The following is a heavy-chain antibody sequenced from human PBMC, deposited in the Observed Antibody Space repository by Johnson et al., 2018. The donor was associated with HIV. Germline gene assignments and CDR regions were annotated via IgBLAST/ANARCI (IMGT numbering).Heavy chain of an antibody. V-gene: IGHV3-23*04. CDR3: AKAYSSGWWALDI. Sequence: VQLVESGGGLVQPGGSLRLSCAASGFTFSSYAMRWVRQAPGKGLEWVSGISDSGGSTHYADSVKGRFTISRDNSKNTLYLQMNSLRAEDTAVYYCAKAYSSGWWALDIWGLGAMVTVAS. CDR2: ISDSGGST. J-gene: IGHJ3*02. CDR1: GFTFSSYA. D-gene: IGHD6-19*01.